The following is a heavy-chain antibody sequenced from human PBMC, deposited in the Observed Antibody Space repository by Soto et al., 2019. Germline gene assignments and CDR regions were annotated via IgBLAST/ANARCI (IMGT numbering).Heavy chain of an antibody. V-gene: IGHV3-7*05. Sequence: EVQLVESGGGLVQPGGSLRLSCAASGFSFSTYWMNWVRQAPGKGLEWVANIDHDGGTRGYVASVKGRFTISRDNAKNSLYRQMNSLGVDDTALYYCASDLYSGTSDYWGQGTLVTVYS. J-gene: IGHJ4*02. CDR1: GFSFSTYW. CDR2: IDHDGGTR. CDR3: ASDLYSGTSDY. D-gene: IGHD1-26*01.